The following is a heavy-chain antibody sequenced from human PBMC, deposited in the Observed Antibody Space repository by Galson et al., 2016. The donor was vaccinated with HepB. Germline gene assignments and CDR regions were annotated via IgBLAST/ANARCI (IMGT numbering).Heavy chain of an antibody. CDR2: IYPGDSDT. J-gene: IGHJ6*02. CDR1: GYSFTPYW. V-gene: IGHV5-51*01. Sequence: QSGAEVKKPGESLKISCKGSGYSFTPYWIGWVRQMPGKGLEWMGIIYPGDSDTRSSPSLQGQVTISVDKSITTAYLQWSSLKASDTAMYYCAGLSRSSTLYGSDDWGQGTTVTVSS. D-gene: IGHD1-26*01. CDR3: AGLSRSSTLYGSDD.